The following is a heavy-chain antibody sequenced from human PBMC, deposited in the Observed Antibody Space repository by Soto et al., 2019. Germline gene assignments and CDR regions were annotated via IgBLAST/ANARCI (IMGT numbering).Heavy chain of an antibody. CDR1: GFTVSSNY. CDR3: ATTTVTTEFFDY. D-gene: IGHD4-17*01. CDR2: IYSGGST. V-gene: IGHV3-66*01. J-gene: IGHJ4*02. Sequence: GGSLRLSCAASGFTVSSNYMSWVRQAPGKGLEWVSVIYSGGSTYYADSVKGRFTISRDNSKNTLYLQMNSLRAEDTAVYYCATTTVTTEFFDYWGQGTLVTVSS.